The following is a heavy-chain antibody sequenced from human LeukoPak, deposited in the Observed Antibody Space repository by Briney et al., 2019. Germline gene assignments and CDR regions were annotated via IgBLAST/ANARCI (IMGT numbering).Heavy chain of an antibody. CDR3: ARSFPLVFSRTPEHEHGMDV. Sequence: ASVKVSRKASGYTFTGYYMHWVRQAPGQGLEWMGWINPNSGGTNYAQKFQGWVTMTRDTSISTAYMELSRLRSDDTAVYYCARSFPLVFSRTPEHEHGMDVWGQGTTVTVSS. V-gene: IGHV1-2*04. CDR2: INPNSGGT. D-gene: IGHD3-3*02. J-gene: IGHJ6*02. CDR1: GYTFTGYY.